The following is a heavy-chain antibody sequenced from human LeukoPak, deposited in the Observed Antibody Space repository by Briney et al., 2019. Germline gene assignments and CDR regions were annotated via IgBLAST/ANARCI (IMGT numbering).Heavy chain of an antibody. CDR3: ARGVLLWFGESTNWFDP. D-gene: IGHD3-10*01. CDR1: GYTFTGYY. J-gene: IGHJ5*02. V-gene: IGHV1-2*02. CDR2: INPNSGGT. Sequence: ASVKVSCKASGYTFTGYYMHWVRQAPGQGLEWMGWINPNSGGTNYAQKFQGRVTMTRDTSISTAYMELSRLRSDDTAAYYCARGVLLWFGESTNWFDPWGQGTLVTVSS.